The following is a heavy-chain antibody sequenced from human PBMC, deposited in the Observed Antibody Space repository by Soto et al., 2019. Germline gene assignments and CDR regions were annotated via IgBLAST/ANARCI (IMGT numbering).Heavy chain of an antibody. CDR1: GFTFSSYA. J-gene: IGHJ4*02. CDR3: ASGRYYYDSSGFMDFDY. V-gene: IGHV3-48*01. CDR2: ITSSSSTI. D-gene: IGHD3-22*01. Sequence: GGSLRLSCAASGFTFSSYAMSWVRQAPGKGLEWVSFITSSSSTIYYADSVKGRFTISKDNAKNLLYLQMNSLRAEDTAVYYCASGRYYYDSSGFMDFDYWVQGTLVTVSS.